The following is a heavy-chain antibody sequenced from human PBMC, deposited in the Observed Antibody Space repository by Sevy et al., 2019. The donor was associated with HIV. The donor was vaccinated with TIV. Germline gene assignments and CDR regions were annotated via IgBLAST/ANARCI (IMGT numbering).Heavy chain of an antibody. D-gene: IGHD4-17*01. CDR1: GFTFSSYE. CDR3: ARDLPPSATTVAHFDY. CDR2: ITNSGSAE. J-gene: IGHJ4*02. V-gene: IGHV3-48*03. Sequence: GGSLRLSCAASGFTFSSYEMNWVRQAPGKGLEWVSYITNSGSAEYYSDSVRVRSTISGDNTKNSLYLQMNSLRAEDTALYYCARDLPPSATTVAHFDYWGQGTLVTVSS.